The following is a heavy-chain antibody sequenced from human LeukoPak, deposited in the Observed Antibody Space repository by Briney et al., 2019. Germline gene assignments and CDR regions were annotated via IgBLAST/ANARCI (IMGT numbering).Heavy chain of an antibody. J-gene: IGHJ5*02. D-gene: IGHD6-6*01. CDR1: GGSISSSSYY. Sequence: SETLSLTCTVSGGSISSSSYYWGWIRQPPGKGLEWIGSIYYSGSTYYNPSLKSRVTISVDTSKNQFSLKLSSVTAADTAVYYCARDDAEYSSLSSKGWFDPWGQGTLVTVSS. CDR2: IYYSGST. CDR3: ARDDAEYSSLSSKGWFDP. V-gene: IGHV4-39*07.